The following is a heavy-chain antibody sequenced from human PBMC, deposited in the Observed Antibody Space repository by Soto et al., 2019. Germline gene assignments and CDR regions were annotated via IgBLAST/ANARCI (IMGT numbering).Heavy chain of an antibody. CDR2: MSNDGDRV. CDR3: VKDIYSSSYGFDV. D-gene: IGHD3-22*01. CDR1: GLTFSNYG. J-gene: IGHJ3*01. V-gene: IGHV3-23*01. Sequence: EGQLLESGGGSVQPGGSLRLSCVASGLTFSNYGTAWVRQAPGKGLEGVSGMSNDGDRVYYAESVRGRFTISGDDSTNTSFLQMSRLRAEDTALYYCVKDIYSSSYGFDVWGQGTMVTVS.